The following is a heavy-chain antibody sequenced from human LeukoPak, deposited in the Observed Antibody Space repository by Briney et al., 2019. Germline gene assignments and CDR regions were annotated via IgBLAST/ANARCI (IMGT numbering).Heavy chain of an antibody. CDR3: ARGDGDYDY. CDR1: GYTFTTYW. D-gene: IGHD4-17*01. CDR2: IYPDDSDS. V-gene: IGHV5-51*01. J-gene: IGHJ4*02. Sequence: GESLKISCKGSGYTFTTYWIGWWRQMPGKGLEWMGIIYPDDSDSRYSPSFQGQVSFSADKSINTAYLQWSSLRASDTAMYFCARGDGDYDYWGQGTLVTVSS.